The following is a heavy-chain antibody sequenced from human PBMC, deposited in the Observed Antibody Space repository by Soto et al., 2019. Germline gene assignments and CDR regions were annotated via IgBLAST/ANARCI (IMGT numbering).Heavy chain of an antibody. V-gene: IGHV1-46*01. CDR2: IDPSDGTT. J-gene: IGHJ4*02. CDR1: GFILTTHY. Sequence: ASVKVSCKASGFILTTHYIHWVRQAPGQGLEWMGAIDPSDGTTTYAQNFKGRVAMTRDLSTSTAYMGLTGLRNDDTAVYYCARDLDIVVVVAATHPYYFDYWGQGTLVTVPQ. D-gene: IGHD2-15*01. CDR3: ARDLDIVVVVAATHPYYFDY.